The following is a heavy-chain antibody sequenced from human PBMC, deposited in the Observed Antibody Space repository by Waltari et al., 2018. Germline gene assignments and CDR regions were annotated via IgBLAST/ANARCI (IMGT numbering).Heavy chain of an antibody. D-gene: IGHD5-12*01. Sequence: QLRLQESRPGLVKPSETLSLTCTASGGSISSGGYYWGWIRQSPGKGLEWIGSIYYSGSTHYNPTLESRVTISGDTSKNQFSLKVSSVTAADTAVYYCARHWKRSGYRFDPWGQGTLVTVSS. J-gene: IGHJ5*02. V-gene: IGHV4-39*01. CDR1: GGSISSGGYY. CDR3: ARHWKRSGYRFDP. CDR2: IYYSGST.